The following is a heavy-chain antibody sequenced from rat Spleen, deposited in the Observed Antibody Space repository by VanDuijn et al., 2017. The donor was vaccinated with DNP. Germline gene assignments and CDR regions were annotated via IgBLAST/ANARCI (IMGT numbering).Heavy chain of an antibody. Sequence: EVQLVESGGGLVQPGRSLKLSCAASGFTFSNYYMAWVRQAPTKGLEWVAYISTGGGSTYYRDSVKGRFTISRDNAKSSLYLQMDSLRSEDTATYYCTTVGYTTDLYVMDAWGQGASVTVSS. V-gene: IGHV5-27*01. J-gene: IGHJ4*01. CDR3: TTVGYTTDLYVMDA. D-gene: IGHD1-6*01. CDR1: GFTFSNYY. CDR2: ISTGGGST.